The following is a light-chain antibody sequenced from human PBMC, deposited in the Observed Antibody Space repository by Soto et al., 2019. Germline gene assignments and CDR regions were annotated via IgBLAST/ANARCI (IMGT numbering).Light chain of an antibody. V-gene: IGLV2-8*01. J-gene: IGLJ1*01. CDR1: SSDVGGYNY. Sequence: QSALTQPPSASGSPGQSVTISCTGTSSDVGGYNYVSWYQQHSGKAPKLMIYEVSQRPSGVPDRFSGSKSGNTASLTVSGLQAEDEADYYCSSYAGSIHYVFGTGTKVTVL. CDR2: EVS. CDR3: SSYAGSIHYV.